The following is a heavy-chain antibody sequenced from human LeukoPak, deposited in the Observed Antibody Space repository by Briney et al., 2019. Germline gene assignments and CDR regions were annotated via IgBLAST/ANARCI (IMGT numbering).Heavy chain of an antibody. Sequence: GGSLRLSCAASGFTFSSYEMNWVRQAPGKGLEWVANINQDGSEKHYVDSVKGRFTISRDNAKNSLYLQMNSLRAEDTAVYYCAELGITMIGGVWGKGTTVTISS. D-gene: IGHD3-10*02. V-gene: IGHV3-7*01. CDR2: INQDGSEK. CDR3: AELGITMIGGV. CDR1: GFTFSSYE. J-gene: IGHJ6*04.